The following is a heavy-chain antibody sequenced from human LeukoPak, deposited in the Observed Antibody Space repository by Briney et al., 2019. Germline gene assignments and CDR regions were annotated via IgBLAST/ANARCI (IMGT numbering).Heavy chain of an antibody. V-gene: IGHV3-53*01. D-gene: IGHD6-6*01. Sequence: GSLRLSCAASGFTVSSNYMSWVRRAPGKGLEWVSVIYSGGSTYYADSVKGRFTISRDNSKNTLYLQMNSLRAEDTAVYHCARDIAARGYNWFDPWGQGTLVTVSS. CDR1: GFTVSSNY. J-gene: IGHJ5*02. CDR2: IYSGGST. CDR3: ARDIAARGYNWFDP.